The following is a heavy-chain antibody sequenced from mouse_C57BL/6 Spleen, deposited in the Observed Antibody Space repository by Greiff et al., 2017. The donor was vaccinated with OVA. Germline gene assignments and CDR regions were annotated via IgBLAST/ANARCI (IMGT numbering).Heavy chain of an antibody. Sequence: QVQLQQPGAELVRPGSSVKLSCKASGYTFTSYWMDWVKQRPGQGLEWIGNIYPSDSETHYNQKFKDKATLTVDKSSSTAYMQLSSLTSEDSAVYYCARKKGNWAWFAYWGQGTLVTVSA. CDR1: GYTFTSYW. D-gene: IGHD4-1*01. CDR2: IYPSDSET. J-gene: IGHJ3*01. V-gene: IGHV1-61*01. CDR3: ARKKGNWAWFAY.